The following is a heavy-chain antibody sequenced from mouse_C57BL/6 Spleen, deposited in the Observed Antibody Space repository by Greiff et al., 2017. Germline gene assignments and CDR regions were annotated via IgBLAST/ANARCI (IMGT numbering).Heavy chain of an antibody. J-gene: IGHJ4*01. CDR3: ASIYYDYDPYYYAMDY. CDR2: ICSGGST. Sequence: VKLMESGPGLVQPSQCLSITCTVSGYSLTSYGVHWVRQSPGKGLEWLGVICSGGSTDYNAAFISRLSISKDNSKSQVLFKMNSLQADDTAIYYCASIYYDYDPYYYAMDYWGQGTSVTVSS. V-gene: IGHV2-2*01. D-gene: IGHD2-4*01. CDR1: GYSLTSYG.